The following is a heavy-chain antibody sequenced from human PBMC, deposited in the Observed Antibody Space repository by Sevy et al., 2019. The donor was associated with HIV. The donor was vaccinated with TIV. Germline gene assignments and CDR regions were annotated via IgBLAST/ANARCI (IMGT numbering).Heavy chain of an antibody. CDR2: FIPIFGTT. Sequence: ASVKVSCKASGGTFSSYGISWVRQAPGQGLEWMGGFIPIFGTTNYAQKFQGRVTITADESTSTAYMELSSLRSEDTAIYYCARLYHDGSGVQAFDIWGQGTTVTVSS. V-gene: IGHV1-69*13. CDR3: ARLYHDGSGVQAFDI. CDR1: GGTFSSYG. J-gene: IGHJ3*02. D-gene: IGHD3-22*01.